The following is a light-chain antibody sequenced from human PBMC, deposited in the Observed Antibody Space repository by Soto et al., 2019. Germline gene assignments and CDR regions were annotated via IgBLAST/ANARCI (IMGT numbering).Light chain of an antibody. CDR2: DAS. J-gene: IGKJ4*01. Sequence: DIQMTQSPSTLSGSVGDRVTITCRASHTISSWLAWYQQKPGKAPKLLIYDASSLKSGAPSRFSGSGSGTEFTLTISSLQPDDFATYYCQQYDNYPLTFGGGTKVDIK. V-gene: IGKV1-5*01. CDR3: QQYDNYPLT. CDR1: HTISSW.